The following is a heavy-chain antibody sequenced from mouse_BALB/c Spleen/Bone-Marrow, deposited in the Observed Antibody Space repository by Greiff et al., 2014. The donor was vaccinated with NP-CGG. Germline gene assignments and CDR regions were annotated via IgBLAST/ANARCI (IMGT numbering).Heavy chain of an antibody. CDR2: IHYSGRT. CDR3: TRDDYDVMDY. Sequence: VQLQQPGPDLVKPSQSLSLTCTATGYSITSGYSWHWIRQFPGNKLEWMGYIHYSGRTNYNPSLKSRISITRDTSKNQFFLQLNSVTTEDTATYYCTRDDYDVMDYWGQGTSVTVSS. V-gene: IGHV3-1*02. CDR1: GYSITSGYS. J-gene: IGHJ4*01.